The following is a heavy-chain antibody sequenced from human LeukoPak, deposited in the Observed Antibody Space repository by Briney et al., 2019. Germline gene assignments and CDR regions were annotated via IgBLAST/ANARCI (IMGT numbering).Heavy chain of an antibody. CDR1: GGSISSGGYS. CDR3: ARGSGGSCKFDP. CDR2: IYHSGST. Sequence: PSETLSLTCAVSGGSISSGGYSWSWIRQPPGKGLEWIGYIYHSGSTYYNPSLKSRVTISVDRSKNQFSLKLSSVTAADTAVYYCARGSGGSCKFDPWGQGTLVTVSS. V-gene: IGHV4-30-2*01. J-gene: IGHJ5*02. D-gene: IGHD2-15*01.